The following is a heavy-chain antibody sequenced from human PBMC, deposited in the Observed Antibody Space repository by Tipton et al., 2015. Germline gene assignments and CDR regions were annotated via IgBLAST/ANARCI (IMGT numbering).Heavy chain of an antibody. J-gene: IGHJ4*02. V-gene: IGHV3-23*01. CDR2: LSDSAEVT. CDR1: GFTFSSHA. D-gene: IGHD1-1*01. Sequence: SLRLSCITSGFTFSSHAMSWVRQAPGWGLERVSSLSDSAEVTYYAASVKGRFTISRDVSRNTLYLQMDGLRDDDTAVYYCAKCIWGTGTHINPRDYWGPGTLVTVSS. CDR3: AKCIWGTGTHINPRDY.